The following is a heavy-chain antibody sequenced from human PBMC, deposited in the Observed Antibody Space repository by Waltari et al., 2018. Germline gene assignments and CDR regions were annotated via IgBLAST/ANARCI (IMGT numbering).Heavy chain of an antibody. D-gene: IGHD1-26*01. J-gene: IGHJ1*01. Sequence: QVQLVESGGGVVQPGRSLRLSCAASGFTFSSYGMHWVRQAHGRGLEWVAVIWYDGSNKYYADSGKGRFTISRDNSKNTLYLQMNSLRAEDTAVYYCAREEKGIVGATLGFLQHWGQGTLVTVSS. CDR1: GFTFSSYG. V-gene: IGHV3-33*01. CDR3: AREEKGIVGATLGFLQH. CDR2: IWYDGSNK.